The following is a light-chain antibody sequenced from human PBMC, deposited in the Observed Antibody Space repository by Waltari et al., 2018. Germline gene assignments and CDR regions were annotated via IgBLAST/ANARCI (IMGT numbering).Light chain of an antibody. CDR1: ALATPQ. Sequence: SYELTQPPSVSVSPGQTARITCSGDALATPQVYWYQQKPGQAPGLMIYKDTGRPSGNPERFSGSSSGTTVTLTISGVQAEDEADYYCQSSDTNCTHVFGIGTKVTVL. J-gene: IGLJ1*01. CDR3: QSSDTNCTHV. CDR2: KDT. V-gene: IGLV3-25*03.